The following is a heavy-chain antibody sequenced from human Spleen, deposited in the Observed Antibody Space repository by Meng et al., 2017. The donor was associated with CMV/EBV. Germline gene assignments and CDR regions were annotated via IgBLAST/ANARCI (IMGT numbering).Heavy chain of an antibody. CDR3: ARDGWGYCSSTSCYRGAFDI. CDR1: GFTFSSYE. V-gene: IGHV3-48*03. CDR2: ISSSGSTI. J-gene: IGHJ3*02. Sequence: GESLKISCAASGFTFSSYEMNWVRQAPGKGLEWVSYISSSGSTIYYADSVKGRFTISRDNAKNSLYLQMNSLRAEDTAVYYCARDGWGYCSSTSCYRGAFDIWGQGTMVTVSS. D-gene: IGHD2-2*01.